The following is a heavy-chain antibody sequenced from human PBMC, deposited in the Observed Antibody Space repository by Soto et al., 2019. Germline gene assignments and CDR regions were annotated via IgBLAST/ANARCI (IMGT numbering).Heavy chain of an antibody. CDR1: GFSVSRHY. Sequence: QLVETGGGLIQPGTSLTLSCAASGFSVSRHYMTWVRQAPGKGLEWVSFVYSGGATFYADSVKGRFILSIDDSHNTMYLQMNNLRAEDTAVYYCARVPGRLWGRGTLVTVSS. CDR3: ARVPGRL. J-gene: IGHJ4*02. CDR2: VYSGGAT. V-gene: IGHV3-53*02.